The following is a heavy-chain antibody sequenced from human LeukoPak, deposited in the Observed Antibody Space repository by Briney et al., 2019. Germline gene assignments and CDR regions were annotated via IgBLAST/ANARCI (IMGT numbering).Heavy chain of an antibody. Sequence: GGSLRLSCAASGFTFSSFAMSWVRQAPGKGLEWVSTVGGSGGSTYYADSVKGRFTISRDNSKNTLYLQMNSLRAEDTAVYYCAKDTAGYSSGWFNLHYYGMDVWGQGTTVTVSS. CDR3: AKDTAGYSSGWFNLHYYGMDV. D-gene: IGHD6-19*01. CDR2: VGGSGGST. J-gene: IGHJ6*02. V-gene: IGHV3-23*01. CDR1: GFTFSSFA.